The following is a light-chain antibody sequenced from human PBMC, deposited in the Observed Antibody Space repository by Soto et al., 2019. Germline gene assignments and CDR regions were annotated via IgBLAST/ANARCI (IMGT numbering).Light chain of an antibody. CDR2: DAS. CDR1: QSVSSY. V-gene: IGKV3-11*01. J-gene: IGKJ2*01. Sequence: EIVLTQSPATLSLSPGERATLSCRASQSVSSYLAWYQQKPGQAPRLLIYDASNRATDIPARFSGSGSGTDFTLTIISLEPEDFAFYYCQQRSNWPRTFGQGTQLEIK. CDR3: QQRSNWPRT.